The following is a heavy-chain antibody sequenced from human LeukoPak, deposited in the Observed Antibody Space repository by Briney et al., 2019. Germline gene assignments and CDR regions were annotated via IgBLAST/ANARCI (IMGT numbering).Heavy chain of an antibody. CDR3: AKELISPGNYFDY. V-gene: IGHV3-23*01. J-gene: IGHJ4*02. CDR2: ISGSGGST. Sequence: GGSLRLSCAASGFTFDDYGMSWVRQAPGKGLEWVSAISGSGGSTYYADSVKGRFTISRDNSKNTLYLQMNSLRAEDTAVYYCAKELISPGNYFDYWGQGTLVTVSS. D-gene: IGHD3-3*02. CDR1: GFTFDDYG.